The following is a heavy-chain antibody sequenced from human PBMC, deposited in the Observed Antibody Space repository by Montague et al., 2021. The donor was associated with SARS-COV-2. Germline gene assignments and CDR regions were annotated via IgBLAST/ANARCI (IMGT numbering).Heavy chain of an antibody. V-gene: IGHV4-31*03. Sequence: TLSLTCSVSGGSLSSGAYFWACIRQLPGKDLEWIGYIFHSGTTYYNPSLKSRVNISQDTSDNHLFLTLMSVTAADTAVYYCARERSLEANYNYVDYWGQGTLVTVSS. J-gene: IGHJ4*02. D-gene: IGHD4/OR15-4a*01. CDR2: IFHSGTT. CDR1: GGSLSSGAYF. CDR3: ARERSLEANYNYVDY.